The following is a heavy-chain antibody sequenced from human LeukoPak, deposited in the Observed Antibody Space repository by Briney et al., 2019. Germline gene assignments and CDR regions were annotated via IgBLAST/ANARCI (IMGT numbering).Heavy chain of an antibody. CDR3: AKDRSCSGSSCNVGS. CDR1: GFTFSSFS. CDR2: ISGSGGST. J-gene: IGHJ3*01. Sequence: GGSLRLSCAASGFTFSSFSMSWVRQAPGKGLEWVSAISGSGGSTFYAGSVKGRFTISRDNSKHTLFLQMNGLRAEDTAVYYCAKDRSCSGSSCNVGSWGQGKMVTVSS. D-gene: IGHD2-2*01. V-gene: IGHV3-23*01.